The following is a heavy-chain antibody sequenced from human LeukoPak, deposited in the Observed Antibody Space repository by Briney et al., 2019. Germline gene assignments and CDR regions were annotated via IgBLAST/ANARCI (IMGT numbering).Heavy chain of an antibody. D-gene: IGHD5-18*01. Sequence: SVKVSCKASGGTFSSYAISWVRQAPGQGLEWMGGIIPIFGTANYAQKFQGRVTITADESTSTAYMELSSLRSEDTAVYYCARDSRRTGYSYGSQGYYYYYYMDVWGKGTTVTVSS. CDR1: GGTFSSYA. V-gene: IGHV1-69*13. CDR2: IIPIFGTA. J-gene: IGHJ6*03. CDR3: ARDSRRTGYSYGSQGYYYYYYMDV.